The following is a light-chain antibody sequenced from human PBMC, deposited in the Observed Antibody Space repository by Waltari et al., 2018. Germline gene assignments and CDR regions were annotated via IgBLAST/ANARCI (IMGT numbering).Light chain of an antibody. CDR1: SLRSYY. CDR3: NSRDSSGNHVV. J-gene: IGLJ2*01. CDR2: GKN. V-gene: IGLV3-19*01. Sequence: SSELTQDPAVSVALGQTVRIPCQGDSLRSYYASWYQQKSGQAPVLVSYGKNNRPSGIPDRFSGSSSGNTASLTITGAQAEDEADYYCNSRDSSGNHVVFGGGTKLTVL.